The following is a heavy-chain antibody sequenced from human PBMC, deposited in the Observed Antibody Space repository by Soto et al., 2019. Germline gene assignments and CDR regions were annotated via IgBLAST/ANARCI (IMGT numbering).Heavy chain of an antibody. CDR3: VRVNIGDDPVGWFDP. D-gene: IGHD4-17*01. CDR1: GGTFSSYA. Sequence: QVKLVQSGAELKKPGSSVKVSCKASGGTFSSYAISWVRQAPGQGLEWMGGIIPIFGTANYAQKFQGRVTITADESTSTSYLARSSLRSEDTAVSYCVRVNIGDDPVGWFDPWGQGTLFIVAA. J-gene: IGHJ5*02. V-gene: IGHV1-69*01. CDR2: IIPIFGTA.